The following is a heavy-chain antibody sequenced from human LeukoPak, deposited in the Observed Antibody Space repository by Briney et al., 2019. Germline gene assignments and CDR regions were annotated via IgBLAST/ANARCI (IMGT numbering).Heavy chain of an antibody. Sequence: GRSLRLSCAASGFTFSSYGMHWVRQAPGKGLEWVAVISYDGSNKYYADSVKGRFTISRDNSKNTLYLQMNSLRAEDTAVYYCAKGSNLRYFDWFDYWGQGTLATVSS. D-gene: IGHD3-9*01. CDR3: AKGSNLRYFDWFDY. CDR2: ISYDGSNK. V-gene: IGHV3-30*18. J-gene: IGHJ4*02. CDR1: GFTFSSYG.